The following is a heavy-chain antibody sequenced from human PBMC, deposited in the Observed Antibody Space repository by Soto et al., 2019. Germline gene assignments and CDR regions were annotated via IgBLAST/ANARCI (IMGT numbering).Heavy chain of an antibody. CDR2: IYTSGST. D-gene: IGHD3-22*01. CDR3: AMGGDYHDSSGYYCA. J-gene: IGHJ5*02. V-gene: IGHV4-4*07. CDR1: GGSISSYY. Sequence: SETLSLTCTVSGGSISSYYWSWIRQPAGKGLEWIGRIYTSGSTNYNPSLKSRVTMSVDTSKNQFSLKLSSVTAADTAVYYCAMGGDYHDSSGYYCAWGQGTLVTVSS.